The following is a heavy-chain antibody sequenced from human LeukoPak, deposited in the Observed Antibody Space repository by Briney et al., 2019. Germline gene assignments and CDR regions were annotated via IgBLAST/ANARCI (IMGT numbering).Heavy chain of an antibody. Sequence: SETLSLTCTVSGGSIRSYYWSWIRQPPGKGLEWIEYIYYSGSTNYNPSLKSRVTISVDTSKNQFSLKLSSVTAADTAVYYCARVITMVRGVKQYYFDYWGQGTLVTVSS. D-gene: IGHD3-10*01. CDR1: GGSIRSYY. CDR3: ARVITMVRGVKQYYFDY. V-gene: IGHV4-59*01. CDR2: IYYSGST. J-gene: IGHJ4*02.